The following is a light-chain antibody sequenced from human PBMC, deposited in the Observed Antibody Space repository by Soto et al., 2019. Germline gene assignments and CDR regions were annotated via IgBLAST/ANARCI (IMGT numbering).Light chain of an antibody. Sequence: EIVLTQSPGTLSLSPGERATLSCRASQSVVINFLAWYQQKPGQAPRLLIFGASNRATGIPDRFSGGGSGTDFSLTISRLEPADFAVYYCQQYGSAPLTFGQGTRLEIK. J-gene: IGKJ5*01. CDR3: QQYGSAPLT. CDR2: GAS. CDR1: QSVVINF. V-gene: IGKV3-20*01.